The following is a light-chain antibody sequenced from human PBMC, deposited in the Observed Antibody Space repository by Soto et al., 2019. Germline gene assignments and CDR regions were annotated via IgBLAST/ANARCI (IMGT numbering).Light chain of an antibody. J-gene: IGKJ5*01. CDR3: QQYNIYPIP. Sequence: SPSTLSATVGDRVTITCRASQTISNWLAWYQQKPGKAPKLLIYKASTLESGVPSRFSGSGSGTEFTLTISSLQPEDFATYYCQQYNIYPIPFGQRALL. V-gene: IGKV1-5*03. CDR2: KAS. CDR1: QTISNW.